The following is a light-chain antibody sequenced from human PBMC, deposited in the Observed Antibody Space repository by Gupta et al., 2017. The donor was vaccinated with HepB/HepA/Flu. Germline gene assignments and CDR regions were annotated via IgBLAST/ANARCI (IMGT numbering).Light chain of an antibody. Sequence: EIVMTQSPATLSMSPGERATLSCRASQSVSSKLAWYQQKPGQAPRLLIYDASIRATGIPARFSGSGSGTEFTLTISGLQSEDFAVYYCEQYTYRPPWTFGQGTRVEIK. CDR2: DAS. J-gene: IGKJ1*01. CDR3: EQYTYRPPWT. CDR1: QSVSSK. V-gene: IGKV3-15*01.